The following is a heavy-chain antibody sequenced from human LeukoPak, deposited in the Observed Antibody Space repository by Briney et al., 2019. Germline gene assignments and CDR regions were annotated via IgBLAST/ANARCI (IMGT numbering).Heavy chain of an antibody. J-gene: IGHJ4*02. Sequence: GGSLRLSCAASGFTFSSYGMHWVRQAPGKGLEWVAVISYDGSNKYYADSVKGRFTISGDNSKNTLYLQMNSLRAEDTAVYYCAKVDTYYDYVWGSYRYTGFDYWGQGTLVTVSS. D-gene: IGHD3-16*02. CDR3: AKVDTYYDYVWGSYRYTGFDY. V-gene: IGHV3-30*18. CDR1: GFTFSSYG. CDR2: ISYDGSNK.